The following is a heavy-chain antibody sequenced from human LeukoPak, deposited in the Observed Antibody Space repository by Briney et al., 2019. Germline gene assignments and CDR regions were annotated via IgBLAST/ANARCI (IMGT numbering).Heavy chain of an antibody. D-gene: IGHD6-6*01. CDR1: GYTFTSYD. J-gene: IGHJ6*03. CDR3: ARGPAYRIAARQKYYHYYYYMDV. V-gene: IGHV1-8*01. CDR2: MNPNSGNT. Sequence: ASVKVSCKASGYTFTSYDINWVRQATGQGREWMGWMNPNSGNTGYAQKFQGRVTMTRNTSISTAYMELSSLRSEDTAVYYCARGPAYRIAARQKYYHYYYYMDVWGKGTTVTVSS.